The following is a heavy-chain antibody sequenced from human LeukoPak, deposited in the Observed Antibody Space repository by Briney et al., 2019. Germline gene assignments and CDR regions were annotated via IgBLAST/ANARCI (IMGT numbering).Heavy chain of an antibody. CDR2: ISGSAYST. J-gene: IGHJ4*02. Sequence: PGGYLRLSCAASGFTFSSYAMSWVRQAPGKGLEWVSGISGSAYSTYYADYVQGRFTISRDTSKNTLYLQMNSLRAEDTAVYYCAKEAGYSGYDYPDYWGQGTLVTVSS. D-gene: IGHD5-12*01. CDR1: GFTFSSYA. V-gene: IGHV3-23*01. CDR3: AKEAGYSGYDYPDY.